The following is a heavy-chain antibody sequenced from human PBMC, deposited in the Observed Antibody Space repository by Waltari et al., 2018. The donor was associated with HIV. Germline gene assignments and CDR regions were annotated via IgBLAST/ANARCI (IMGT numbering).Heavy chain of an antibody. D-gene: IGHD3-10*01. Sequence: QVQLQQWGAGLLKPSETLSLTCAVYGGSFSGYYWSWIRQPPGKGLEWIGEINHSGSTNYNPSLKSRVTISVDTSKNQFSLKLSSVTAADTAVYYCARWVPMVQGVFVVSWFDPWGQGTLVTVSS. CDR2: INHSGST. CDR3: ARWVPMVQGVFVVSWFDP. CDR1: GGSFSGYY. V-gene: IGHV4-34*01. J-gene: IGHJ5*02.